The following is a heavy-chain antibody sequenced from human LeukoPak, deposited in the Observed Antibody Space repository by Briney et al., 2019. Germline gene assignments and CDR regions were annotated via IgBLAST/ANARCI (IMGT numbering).Heavy chain of an antibody. D-gene: IGHD3-22*01. CDR2: ISSSGSTI. J-gene: IGHJ5*02. V-gene: IGHV3-11*01. Sequence: GGSLRLSCAASGFTSSDYYMSWIRQAPGKGLEWVSYISSSGSTIYYADSVKGRFTISRDNAKNSLYLQMNSLRAEDTAVYYCARGGTYYYDKSGINWFDPWGQGTLVTVSS. CDR1: GFTSSDYY. CDR3: ARGGTYYYDKSGINWFDP.